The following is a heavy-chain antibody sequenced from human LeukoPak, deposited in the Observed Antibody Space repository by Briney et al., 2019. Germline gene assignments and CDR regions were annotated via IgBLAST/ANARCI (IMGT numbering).Heavy chain of an antibody. CDR1: GYTFTGYY. V-gene: IGHV1-2*04. D-gene: IGHD6-13*01. Sequence: ASVKVSCKASGYTFTGYYMHWVRQAPGQGLEWMGWINPDSGGTNYAQKFQGWVTMTRDTSISTAYMELSRLRSDDTAVYYCARTLIEQLGYYYYGMDVWGQGTTVTVSS. CDR2: INPDSGGT. J-gene: IGHJ6*02. CDR3: ARTLIEQLGYYYYGMDV.